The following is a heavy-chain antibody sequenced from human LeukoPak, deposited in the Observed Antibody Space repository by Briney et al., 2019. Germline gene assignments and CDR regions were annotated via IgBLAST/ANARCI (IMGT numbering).Heavy chain of an antibody. Sequence: PSETLSLTCTVSGGSISSYYWSWVRQPPGKGLEWIGFVYYTGSTNYSPSLKSRVTISVDTSKNQFSLKLRSVTAADTAVYYCARVSWFPGTSYYFMDVWGKGTTVTVSS. CDR2: VYYTGST. CDR1: GGSISSYY. V-gene: IGHV4-59*01. CDR3: ARVSWFPGTSYYFMDV. D-gene: IGHD1-1*01. J-gene: IGHJ6*03.